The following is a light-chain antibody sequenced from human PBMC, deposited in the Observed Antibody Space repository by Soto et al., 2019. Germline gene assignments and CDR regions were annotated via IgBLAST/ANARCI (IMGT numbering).Light chain of an antibody. CDR1: SSDVGAYNS. V-gene: IGLV2-14*03. Sequence: QSVLTQPASVSGSPGQSITISCTGTSSDVGAYNSVSWYQHHPGKAPKLMIYDVTNRPSGVSNRFSASKSGNTASLTISGLQAEDEADYYCSSYATSITYVFGTGTKLTVL. CDR2: DVT. J-gene: IGLJ1*01. CDR3: SSYATSITYV.